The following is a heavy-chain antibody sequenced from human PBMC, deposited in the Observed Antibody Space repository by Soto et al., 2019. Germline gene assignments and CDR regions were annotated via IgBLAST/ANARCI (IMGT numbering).Heavy chain of an antibody. Sequence: SDTLSLTCTVSGGSISSGGYYWSWIRQHPGKGLEWIGYIYYSGSTYYNPSLKSRVTISVDTSKNQFSLKLSSVTAADTAVYYCARDYYDSSGYYYWFDPWGQGTLVTVSS. J-gene: IGHJ5*02. CDR1: GGSISSGGYY. CDR3: ARDYYDSSGYYYWFDP. D-gene: IGHD3-22*01. V-gene: IGHV4-31*03. CDR2: IYYSGST.